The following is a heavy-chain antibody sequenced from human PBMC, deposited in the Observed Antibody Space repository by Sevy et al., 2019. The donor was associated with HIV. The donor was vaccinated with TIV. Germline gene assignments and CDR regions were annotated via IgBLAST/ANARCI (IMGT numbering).Heavy chain of an antibody. D-gene: IGHD4-17*01. CDR3: ARPRANYVDHYFFYAMDV. V-gene: IGHV3-30-3*01. Sequence: GGSLRLSCAASGFAFSNYYAMHLVRQAPGKGLEWVALISYDGSDKYYADSVKGRFTISRDNFKNTVYLQMNSLRTEDTAVYYCARPRANYVDHYFFYAMDVWGQGTTVTVSS. J-gene: IGHJ6*02. CDR1: GFAFSNYYA. CDR2: ISYDGSDK.